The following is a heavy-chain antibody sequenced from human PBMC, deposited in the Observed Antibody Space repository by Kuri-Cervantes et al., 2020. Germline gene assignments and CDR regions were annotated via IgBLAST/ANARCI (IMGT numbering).Heavy chain of an antibody. CDR1: GYTFTSYG. V-gene: IGHV1-46*01. CDR2: INPSGDST. Sequence: ASVKVSCKASGYTFTSYGISWVRQAPGQGLEWMGIINPSGDSTNFAEKFQGRVSMTRDTSTSTVYMELSSLRSEDTAVYYCVSAVVAVTSWFDPWGQGTLVTVSS. J-gene: IGHJ5*02. CDR3: VSAVVAVTSWFDP. D-gene: IGHD2-15*01.